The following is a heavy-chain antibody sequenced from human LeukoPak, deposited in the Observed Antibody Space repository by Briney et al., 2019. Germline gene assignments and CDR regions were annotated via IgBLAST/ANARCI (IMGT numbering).Heavy chain of an antibody. CDR3: ARDTPQHLKRFDY. Sequence: GSSVKVSCKASGGTFGTFAVAWVRQAPGLGLGWMGWINTYNGNTKYAHQIQGRVTMTRDTSTSTVYMELRSLRSDDTAVYFCARDTPQHLKRFDYWGQGTQVTVSS. CDR2: INTYNGNT. J-gene: IGHJ4*02. D-gene: IGHD6-13*01. CDR1: GGTFGTFA. V-gene: IGHV1-18*01.